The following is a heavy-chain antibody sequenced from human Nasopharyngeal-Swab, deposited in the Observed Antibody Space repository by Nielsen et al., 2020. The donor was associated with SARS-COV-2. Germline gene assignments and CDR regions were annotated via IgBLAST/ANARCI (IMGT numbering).Heavy chain of an antibody. CDR3: AKDAVFYSSGTPYYFDF. J-gene: IGHJ4*02. V-gene: IGHV3-23*01. CDR1: GFTFSNYA. D-gene: IGHD3-10*01. Sequence: GESLKISCEVSGFTFSNYAMSWARQAPGKGLEWVSGISKSGDSTYYADSVEGRFTISRDNSKRTVYLQMNSLRVEDAAVYYCAKDAVFYSSGTPYYFDFWGQGVLVAVSS. CDR2: ISKSGDST.